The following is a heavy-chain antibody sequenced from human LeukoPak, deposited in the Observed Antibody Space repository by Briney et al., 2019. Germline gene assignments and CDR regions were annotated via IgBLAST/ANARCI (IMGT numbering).Heavy chain of an antibody. Sequence: SETLSLTCTVSGGSISSSSYYWGWIRQPPGKGLEWIGSIYYSGGTYYNPSLKSRVTISVDTSKNQFSLKLSSVTAADTAVYYCARSSRITMIVVVSGAFDIWGQGTMVTVSS. V-gene: IGHV4-39*01. CDR3: ARSSRITMIVVVSGAFDI. D-gene: IGHD3-22*01. J-gene: IGHJ3*02. CDR1: GGSISSSSYY. CDR2: IYYSGGT.